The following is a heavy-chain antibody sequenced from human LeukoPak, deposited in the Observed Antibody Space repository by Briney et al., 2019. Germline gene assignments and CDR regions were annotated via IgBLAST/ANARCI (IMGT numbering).Heavy chain of an antibody. J-gene: IGHJ4*02. CDR1: GFTVSSNY. D-gene: IGHD3-22*01. V-gene: IGHV3-53*01. Sequence: PGGSLRLSCAASGFTVSSNYMSWVRQAPGKGLEWVSVIYSGGSTYYADSVKGRFTISRDNAKNSLYLQMNSLRAEDTAVYYCARAERSGSYSIEYFHYWGQGTLVTVSS. CDR2: IYSGGST. CDR3: ARAERSGSYSIEYFHY.